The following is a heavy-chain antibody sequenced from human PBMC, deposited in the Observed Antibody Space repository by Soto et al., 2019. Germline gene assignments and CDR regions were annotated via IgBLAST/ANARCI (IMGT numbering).Heavy chain of an antibody. Sequence: SETLSLTCTVSGGSINDDTYYWGWIRQPPGKGLEWIGSIYYSGTSYYNPSLQSRVTISVDTSKNQFSLRLNSVTASDTAVYYCARRLAVTGTLEYYFDYWGQGSLVTVSS. J-gene: IGHJ4*02. CDR2: IYYSGTS. D-gene: IGHD6-19*01. CDR3: ARRLAVTGTLEYYFDY. CDR1: GGSINDDTYY. V-gene: IGHV4-39*01.